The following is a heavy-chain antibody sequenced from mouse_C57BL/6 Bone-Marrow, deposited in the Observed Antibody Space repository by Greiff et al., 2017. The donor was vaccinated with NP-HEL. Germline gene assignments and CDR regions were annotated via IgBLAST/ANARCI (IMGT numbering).Heavy chain of an antibody. D-gene: IGHD1-1*01. CDR2: INPNNGGT. CDR1: GYTFTDYY. V-gene: IGHV1-26*01. J-gene: IGHJ1*03. Sequence: EVQLQQSGPELVKPGASVKISCKASGYTFTDYYMNWVKQSHGKSLEWIGDINPNNGGTSYNQKFKGTATLTVDKSSSTAYMELRSLTSEDSAVYYCSPTVVATNWYFDVWGTGTTVTVSS. CDR3: SPTVVATNWYFDV.